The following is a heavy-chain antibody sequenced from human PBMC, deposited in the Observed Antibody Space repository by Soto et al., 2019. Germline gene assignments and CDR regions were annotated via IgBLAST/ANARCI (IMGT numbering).Heavy chain of an antibody. CDR3: AREFRYSGHDGGPAFDI. Sequence: GGSLRLSCAASGFTFSDYYMSWIRQAPGKGLEWVSYISSGGSTIYYADSVKGRFTISRDNAKNSLYPQMNSLRAEDTAVYYCAREFRYSGHDGGPAFDIWGQGTMVTVSS. CDR2: ISSGGSTI. D-gene: IGHD5-12*01. J-gene: IGHJ3*02. V-gene: IGHV3-11*01. CDR1: GFTFSDYY.